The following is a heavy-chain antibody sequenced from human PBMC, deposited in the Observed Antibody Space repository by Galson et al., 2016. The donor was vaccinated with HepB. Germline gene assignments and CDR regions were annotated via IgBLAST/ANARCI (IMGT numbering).Heavy chain of an antibody. CDR2: IGTAGDT. V-gene: IGHV3-13*01. CDR1: GFTFNTYD. D-gene: IGHD3-16*01. CDR3: ARGGGFPSYYYYGMDV. Sequence: SLRLSCAASGFTFNTYDMHWVRQPTGKGLECVSVIGTAGDTYYPGSVKGRFTISRENAKNSLYLQMNSLRAGDTAVYYCARGGGFPSYYYYGMDVWGQGTMVTVSS. J-gene: IGHJ6*02.